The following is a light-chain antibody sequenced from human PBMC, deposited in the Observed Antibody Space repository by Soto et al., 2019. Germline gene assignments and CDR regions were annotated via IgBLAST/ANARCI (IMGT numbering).Light chain of an antibody. Sequence: QPVLTQSPSASASLGASVKLTCTLSSGHSRNAIAWHQQLPQKGPRYLMKVNNDGSHTKGAGIPDRFSGFSSGAERYLIISSLQSDDEADYYCQTWETGSVIFGGGTKLTVL. V-gene: IGLV4-69*01. CDR2: VNNDGSH. CDR3: QTWETGSVI. CDR1: SGHSRNA. J-gene: IGLJ2*01.